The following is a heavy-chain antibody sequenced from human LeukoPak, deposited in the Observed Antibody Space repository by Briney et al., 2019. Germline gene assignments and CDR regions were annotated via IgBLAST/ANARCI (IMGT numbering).Heavy chain of an antibody. V-gene: IGHV4-59*01. CDR3: ARDSLVFYSSSSNYYYGMDV. CDR2: IYYSGST. D-gene: IGHD6-6*01. Sequence: SETLSLTCTVSGGSISSYYWSWIRQPPGKGLEWIGYIYYSGSTNYNPSLKSRVTISVDTSKNQFSPKLSSVTAADTAVYYCARDSLVFYSSSSNYYYGMDVWGQGTTVTVSS. J-gene: IGHJ6*02. CDR1: GGSISSYY.